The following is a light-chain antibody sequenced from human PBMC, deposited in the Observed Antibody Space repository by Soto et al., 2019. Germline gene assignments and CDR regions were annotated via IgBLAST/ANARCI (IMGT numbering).Light chain of an antibody. CDR3: HQYNNWPNT. Sequence: DIHMTQSPSTLSASVGDRVTISCRASQNIFTYLAWYQQKPGKAPKLLIFDASTLQSGVPPRFSGSGSGTEFTLTISSLQSEDFVVYYCHQYNNWPNTFGQGTKVDIK. J-gene: IGKJ2*01. CDR2: DAS. V-gene: IGKV1-5*01. CDR1: QNIFTY.